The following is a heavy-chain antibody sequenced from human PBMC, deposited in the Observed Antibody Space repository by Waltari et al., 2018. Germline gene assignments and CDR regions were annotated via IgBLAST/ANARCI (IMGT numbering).Heavy chain of an antibody. D-gene: IGHD2-15*01. CDR3: ARWGGGYYFDY. CDR2: INPSGGST. CDR1: GYTFTRYY. J-gene: IGHJ4*02. Sequence: QVQLVQSGAEVKKPGASVKVSCKASGYTFTRYYMHWVRQAPGQGLEWMGIINPSGGSTSYAQKFQGRVTMTRDTSTSTVYMELSSLRSEDTAVYYCARWGGGYYFDYWGQGTLVTVSS. V-gene: IGHV1-46*01.